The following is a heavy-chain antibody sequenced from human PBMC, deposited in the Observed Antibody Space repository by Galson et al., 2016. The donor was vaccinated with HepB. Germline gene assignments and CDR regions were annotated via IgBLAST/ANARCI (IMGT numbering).Heavy chain of an antibody. Sequence: SLRLSCAASGFNLNNYAMHWVRQAPGKGLEWMSSISSDGVNKYYPNSVKGRFIIYRYNSRNIPYLQMNSLSAEDTAVFFCARGSPFVKTFSRGGGSVRRAPDIWGPGTLVIVSS. J-gene: IGHJ4*02. CDR2: ISSDGVNK. CDR1: GFNLNNYA. D-gene: IGHD3-16*01. V-gene: IGHV3-30*03. CDR3: ARGSPFVKTFSRGGGSVRRAPDI.